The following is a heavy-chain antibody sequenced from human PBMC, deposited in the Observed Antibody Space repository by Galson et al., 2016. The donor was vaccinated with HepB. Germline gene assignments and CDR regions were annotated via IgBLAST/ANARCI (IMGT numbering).Heavy chain of an antibody. D-gene: IGHD6-19*01. V-gene: IGHV3-53*01. CDR1: GFTVSRYS. CDR3: ARDYPGSSGNVGTFDI. CDR2: IYSGGGT. J-gene: IGHJ3*02. Sequence: SLRLSCAASGFTVSRYSMSWVRQAPGKGLEWVSVIYSGGGTFYADAVKGRFTISRDNSRNTLYVQMKNLRAEDTAVYYCARDYPGSSGNVGTFDIWGQGKMVAVSS.